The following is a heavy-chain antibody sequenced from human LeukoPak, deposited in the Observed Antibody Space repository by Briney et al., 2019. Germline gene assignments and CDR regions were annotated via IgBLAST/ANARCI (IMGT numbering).Heavy chain of an antibody. D-gene: IGHD6-13*01. CDR1: GYSFTSYW. CDR2: IYPGDSDT. Sequence: GESLKISCKGSGYSFTSYWIGWVRQMPGKGLEWMGIIYPGDSDTRYSPSFQGQVTISADKSISTAYLQWGSLKASDTAMYYCARHQWSSSWYVKAHNWFDPWGQGTLVTVSS. J-gene: IGHJ5*02. V-gene: IGHV5-51*01. CDR3: ARHQWSSSWYVKAHNWFDP.